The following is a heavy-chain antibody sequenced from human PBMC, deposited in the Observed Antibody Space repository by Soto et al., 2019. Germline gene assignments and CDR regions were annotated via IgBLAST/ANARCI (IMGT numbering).Heavy chain of an antibody. CDR1: GDTFGSYT. CDR2: ILPAHGIA. D-gene: IGHD3-9*01. J-gene: IGHJ4*02. Sequence: QVQLVQSGAEMRKPGSSVKVSCKASGDTFGSYTLSWLRPAPGLGLEWMARILPAHGIANYAQKFQDKVNITVDMSTQTPCLEITSLNSDDKAVFFCVCDRGAVGFFDTWGQGTLVTVSS. CDR3: VCDRGAVGFFDT. V-gene: IGHV1-69*02.